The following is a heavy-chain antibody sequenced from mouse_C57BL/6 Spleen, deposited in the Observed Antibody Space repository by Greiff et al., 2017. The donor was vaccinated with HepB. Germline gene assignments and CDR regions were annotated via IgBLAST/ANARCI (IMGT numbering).Heavy chain of an antibody. D-gene: IGHD2-1*01. CDR3: ATCLYYGNYRYAMDY. J-gene: IGHJ4*01. V-gene: IGHV1-69*01. CDR2: IDPSDSYT. CDR1: GYTFTSYW. Sequence: QVQLQQPGAELVMPGASVKLSCKASGYTFTSYWMHWVKQRPGQGLEWIGEIDPSDSYTNYNQKFKGKSTLTVDKSSSTAYRQLSSLTSEDSAVYYCATCLYYGNYRYAMDYWGQGTSVTVSS.